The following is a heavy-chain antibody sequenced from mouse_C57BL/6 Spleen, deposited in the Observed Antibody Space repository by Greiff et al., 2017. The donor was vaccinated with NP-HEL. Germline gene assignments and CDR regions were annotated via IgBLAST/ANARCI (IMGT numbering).Heavy chain of an antibody. D-gene: IGHD2-5*01. CDR2: IYPGGGYT. CDR1: GYTFTNYW. Sequence: VKLQQSGAELVRPGTSVKMSCKASGYTFTNYWIGWAKQRPGHGLEWIGDIYPGGGYTNYNEKFKGKATLTADKSSSTAYMQFSSLTSEDSAIYYCARRSNFYYAMDYWGQGTSVTVSS. J-gene: IGHJ4*01. CDR3: ARRSNFYYAMDY. V-gene: IGHV1-63*01.